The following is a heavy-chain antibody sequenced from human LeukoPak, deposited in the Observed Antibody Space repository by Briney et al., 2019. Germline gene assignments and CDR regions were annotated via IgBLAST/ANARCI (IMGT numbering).Heavy chain of an antibody. Sequence: AASVKVSCNTFGYNFYDADSHLHWVQQAPGQGLEWMGRIDPRSGGTTYAQNLQGRVTMTWDTSITTGYMDLTRLRSDDTAMYYCARDKRGSLDYWGQGTPVVVSS. CDR1: GYNFYDADSH. CDR3: ARDKRGSLDY. V-gene: IGHV1-2*06. J-gene: IGHJ4*02. CDR2: IDPRSGGT. D-gene: IGHD1-1*01.